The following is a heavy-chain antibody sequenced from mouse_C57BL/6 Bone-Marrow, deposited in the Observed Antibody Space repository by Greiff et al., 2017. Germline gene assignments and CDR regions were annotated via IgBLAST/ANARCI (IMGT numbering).Heavy chain of an antibody. V-gene: IGHV14-4*01. CDR2: IDPENGDT. CDR3: TTGGSNFSMDY. J-gene: IGHJ4*01. CDR1: GFNIKDDY. D-gene: IGHD2-5*01. Sequence: EVQLQQSGAELVRPGASVKLSCTASGFNIKDDYMHWVKQRPEQGLEWIGWIDPENGDTVYASKFQGKATITADTSSNTAYLQLSSLTSEDTAVYYGTTGGSNFSMDYWGQGTSVTVSS.